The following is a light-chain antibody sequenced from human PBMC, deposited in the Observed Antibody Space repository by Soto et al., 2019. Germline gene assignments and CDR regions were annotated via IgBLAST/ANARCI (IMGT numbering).Light chain of an antibody. V-gene: IGKV4-1*01. CDR1: QSVLHSSHNENY. CDR2: WAS. J-gene: IGKJ2*01. CDR3: QQYYSTPYT. Sequence: DIVMTQSPDSLAVSLGERATINCKSSQSVLHSSHNENYLVWYQQKPGQPPKLLIYWASTRESGVPDRFSGSGSGTDFTLTISSLQAEDVAVYFCQQYYSTPYTFGQGTKVEIK.